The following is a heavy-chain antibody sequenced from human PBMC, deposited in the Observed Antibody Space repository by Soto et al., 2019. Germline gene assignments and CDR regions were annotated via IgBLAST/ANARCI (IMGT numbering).Heavy chain of an antibody. D-gene: IGHD2-2*01. CDR3: ARDGESSSSSDFDF. CDR1: GFTFGYYN. CDR2: VRSSGDDT. Sequence: DVQLVESGGGSVQPGGSLRLSCAASGFTFGYYNMHWVRQAPGKGLEWVSFVRSSGDDTYYADSVKGRFTISRDNAKDSLYLQMNSRREEDTAVYYCARDGESSSSSDFDFWGQGALVTVSS. V-gene: IGHV3-48*02. J-gene: IGHJ4*02.